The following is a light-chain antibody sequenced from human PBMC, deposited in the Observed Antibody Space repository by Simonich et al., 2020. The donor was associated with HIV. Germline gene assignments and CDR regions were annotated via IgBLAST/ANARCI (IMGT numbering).Light chain of an antibody. Sequence: DIVMTQSPDSLAVSLGERATVNCRSSRSVLYRSNNTNYLAWYQQKPGQPPKLLIYWASTRESGVPDRFSANGSETDFTLTISSLQAEDVAIYYCQQYYSTPPTFGQGTKVEIK. CDR1: RSVLYRSNNTNY. CDR3: QQYYSTPPT. V-gene: IGKV4-1*01. J-gene: IGKJ1*01. CDR2: WAS.